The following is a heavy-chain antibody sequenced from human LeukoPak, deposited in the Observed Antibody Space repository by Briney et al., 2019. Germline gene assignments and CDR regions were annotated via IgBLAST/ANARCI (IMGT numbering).Heavy chain of an antibody. J-gene: IGHJ6*03. CDR2: ISSSSSYI. V-gene: IGHV3-21*01. CDR3: ARDSQYYYDSSGQLYYYYYMDV. Sequence: GESLRLSCAASGFTFSSYSMNWVRQPPPKGLELVSSISSSSSYIYYADSVKGRFTISRDNAKNSLYLQMNSLRAEDTAVYYCARDSQYYYDSSGQLYYYYYMDVWGKGTTVTISS. D-gene: IGHD3-22*01. CDR1: GFTFSSYS.